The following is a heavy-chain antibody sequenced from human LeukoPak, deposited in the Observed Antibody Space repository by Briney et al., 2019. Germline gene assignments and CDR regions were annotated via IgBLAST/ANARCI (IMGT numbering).Heavy chain of an antibody. J-gene: IGHJ5*02. Sequence: SVKVSCKTSRGTFSSYAISRVRQAPGQGLEWMGGIIPIFGTANYAQKFQGRVTITADEFTSTAYMGLSSLRSEDTAVYYCARLFTPRYCSTTSCYWKGWFDPWGQGTLVTVSS. D-gene: IGHD2-2*01. CDR2: IIPIFGTA. CDR1: RGTFSSYA. V-gene: IGHV1-69*13. CDR3: ARLFTPRYCSTTSCYWKGWFDP.